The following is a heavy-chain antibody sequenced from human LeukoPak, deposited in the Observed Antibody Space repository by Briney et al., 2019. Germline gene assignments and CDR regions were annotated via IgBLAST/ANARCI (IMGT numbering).Heavy chain of an antibody. Sequence: GASVKVSCKPSGGTFSRYVISWVRQAPGQGLEWMGRITPSVGIPNYAQKFQGRVTITADKSTSIVYMELSSLRTDDTAVYWCARVPEYRSSRAYHYFGMDVWGQGTTVIVSS. CDR1: GGTFSRYV. J-gene: IGHJ6*02. D-gene: IGHD6-13*01. CDR2: ITPSVGIP. CDR3: ARVPEYRSSRAYHYFGMDV. V-gene: IGHV1-69*04.